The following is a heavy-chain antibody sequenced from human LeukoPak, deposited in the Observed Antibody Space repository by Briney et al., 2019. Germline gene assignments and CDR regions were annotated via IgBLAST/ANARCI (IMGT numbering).Heavy chain of an antibody. V-gene: IGHV3-15*01. D-gene: IGHD3-9*01. CDR2: IKSKTDGGTT. CDR3: TTIDLRYLDAGVDY. J-gene: IGHJ4*02. Sequence: PGGSLRLSCAASGFTFSNAWMSWVRQAPGKGLEWVGRIKSKTDGGTTDYAAPVKGRFTISRDDSKNTLYLQMNSLKTEDTAVYYCTTIDLRYLDAGVDYWGQGTLVTVSS. CDR1: GFTFSNAW.